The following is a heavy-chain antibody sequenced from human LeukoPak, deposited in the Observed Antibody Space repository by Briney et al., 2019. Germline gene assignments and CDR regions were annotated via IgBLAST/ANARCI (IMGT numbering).Heavy chain of an antibody. D-gene: IGHD2-15*01. J-gene: IGHJ5*02. CDR3: ARLDVVVVAATPIYWFDP. V-gene: IGHV5-51*01. CDR2: IYPGDSDT. Sequence: GESLKISCKGSGYSFTSYWIGWVRQMPGKGLGWMGIIYPGDSDTRYSPSFQGQVTISADKSISTAYLQWSSLKASDTAMYYCARLDVVVVAATPIYWFDPWGQGTLVTVSS. CDR1: GYSFTSYW.